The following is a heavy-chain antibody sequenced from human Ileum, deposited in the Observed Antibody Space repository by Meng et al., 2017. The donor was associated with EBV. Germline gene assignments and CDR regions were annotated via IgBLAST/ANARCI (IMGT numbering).Heavy chain of an antibody. CDR3: AKEQDDGDRGIHRIDS. J-gene: IGHJ5*01. D-gene: IGHD5-18*01. CDR1: GGSISTSSYF. V-gene: IGHV4-39*07. CDR2: IHYNGGT. Sequence: QPQPRESAPGLVKPSETLSLTCTVSGGSISTSSYFWGWNRQTPGKGLEWIGSIHYNGGTAYNPSLQSRVTMSVDTSKNQFSLRLTSVTAADTAVYYCAKEQDDGDRGIHRIDSWGQGTLVTVSS.